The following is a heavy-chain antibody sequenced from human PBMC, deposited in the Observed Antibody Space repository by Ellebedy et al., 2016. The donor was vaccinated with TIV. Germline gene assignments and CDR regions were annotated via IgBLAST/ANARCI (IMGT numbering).Heavy chain of an antibody. Sequence: PGGSLRLSCAASGFTFSTYAMSWVRQAPGKGLEWASAISGGGGTTYYADSVKGRFTISRDNSKNTLYLPMNSLRVEDTAVYYCAKGYYYDSSGYQPLEYWGQGTLVTVSS. CDR1: GFTFSTYA. CDR3: AKGYYYDSSGYQPLEY. V-gene: IGHV3-23*01. CDR2: ISGGGGTT. D-gene: IGHD3-22*01. J-gene: IGHJ4*02.